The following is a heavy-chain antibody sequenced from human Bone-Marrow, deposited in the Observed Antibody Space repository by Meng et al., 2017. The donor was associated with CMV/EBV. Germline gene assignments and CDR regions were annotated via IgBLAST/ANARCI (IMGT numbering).Heavy chain of an antibody. CDR2: IYYSGST. Sequence: LRLQESGPGLVKPTETLSRTCAVSGGSIRCSDYDWAWIRQPPGKGLEWIGSIYYSGSTSYNPSLKRRVPISGDTSNNQFSLKLSSVTAADTAVYYCARRGDYWGQGTLVTVSS. CDR1: GGSIRCSDYD. J-gene: IGHJ4*02. CDR3: ARRGDY. V-gene: IGHV4-39*01. D-gene: IGHD3-16*01.